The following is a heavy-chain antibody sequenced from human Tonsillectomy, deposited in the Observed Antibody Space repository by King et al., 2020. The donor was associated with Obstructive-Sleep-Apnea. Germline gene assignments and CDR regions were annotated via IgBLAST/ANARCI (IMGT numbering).Heavy chain of an antibody. V-gene: IGHV3-23*04. CDR1: GFTFSSYA. Sequence: VQLVESGGGLVQPGGSLRLSCAASGFTFSSYAMSWVRQAPGKGLEWVSAISGGGDSNYYADSVKGRFTISRDNSKNMLVLQMNSLRAEDTAVYYCAKRRITMIGSSGDFDYWGPGTLVTVSS. D-gene: IGHD3-22*01. CDR3: AKRRITMIGSSGDFDY. CDR2: ISGGGDSN. J-gene: IGHJ4*02.